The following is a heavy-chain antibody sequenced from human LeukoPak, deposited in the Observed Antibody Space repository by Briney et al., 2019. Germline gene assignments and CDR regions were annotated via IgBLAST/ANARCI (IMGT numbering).Heavy chain of an antibody. Sequence: PGGSLRLSCAASGFTFSSYSMNWVRQAPGKGLEWVSSISSSSSYIYYADSVKGRFTISRDNAKNSLYLQMNSLRAEDTAVYYCARGPREYCSSTSCSWGWFDPWGQGTLVTVSS. J-gene: IGHJ5*02. V-gene: IGHV3-21*01. CDR1: GFTFSSYS. CDR2: ISSSSSYI. CDR3: ARGPREYCSSTSCSWGWFDP. D-gene: IGHD2-2*01.